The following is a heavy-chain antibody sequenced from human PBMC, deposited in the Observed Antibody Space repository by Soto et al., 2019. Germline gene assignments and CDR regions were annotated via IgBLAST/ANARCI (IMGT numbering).Heavy chain of an antibody. Sequence: GGSLRLSCAASGLTCTSYSMNWVRQAPGKGLEWVSSISSTTNYIYYGDSMKGLFTISRDNAKNSLYLEMNSLRAEDTAVYYCARESEDLTSNFDYWGQGTLVTVSS. J-gene: IGHJ4*02. CDR2: ISSTTNYI. V-gene: IGHV3-21*06. CDR1: GLTCTSYS. CDR3: ARESEDLTSNFDY.